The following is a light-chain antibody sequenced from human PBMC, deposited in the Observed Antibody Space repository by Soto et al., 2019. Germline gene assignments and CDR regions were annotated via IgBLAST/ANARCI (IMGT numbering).Light chain of an antibody. CDR1: QSIRTY. CDR3: QQSFSTPIT. CDR2: AAS. J-gene: IGKJ5*01. V-gene: IGKV1-39*01. Sequence: DIQMTQSPSSLSASVGDRVTITCRSSQSIRTYLNWYQQKPGQAPKLLIYAASYLQSGVPSRFRGSGSGTDFTLTITSLQPEDFATYYCQQSFSTPITFGQGTRLEIK.